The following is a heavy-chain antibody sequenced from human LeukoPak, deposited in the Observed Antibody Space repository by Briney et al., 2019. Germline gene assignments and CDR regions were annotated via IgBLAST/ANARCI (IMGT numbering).Heavy chain of an antibody. CDR3: ARDFDGSWTIDY. D-gene: IGHD1-26*01. Sequence: GGSLRLSCAASGFTFTSHAIPWVRQAPGKGLEWLTIISREGNNQYYAGSVKGRFTVSRDNSKNTMYLRLNTLTTEDTAVYYCARDFDGSWTIDYWGQGTLVTVSS. V-gene: IGHV3-30-3*01. CDR1: GFTFTSHA. CDR2: ISREGNNQ. J-gene: IGHJ4*02.